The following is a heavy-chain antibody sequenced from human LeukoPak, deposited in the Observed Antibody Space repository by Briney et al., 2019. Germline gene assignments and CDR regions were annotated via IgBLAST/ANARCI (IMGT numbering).Heavy chain of an antibody. Sequence: PGGSLRLSCAAFGFTFSSYAMSWVRQAPGKGLEWVSSVSGSGGSTYYADSVKGRFTISRDNSENTLYVQMNSLRAEDTAIYYCAKRHDSNGPTGYFDNWGQGTLVTVSS. J-gene: IGHJ4*02. CDR1: GFTFSSYA. CDR2: VSGSGGST. CDR3: AKRHDSNGPTGYFDN. D-gene: IGHD3-22*01. V-gene: IGHV3-23*01.